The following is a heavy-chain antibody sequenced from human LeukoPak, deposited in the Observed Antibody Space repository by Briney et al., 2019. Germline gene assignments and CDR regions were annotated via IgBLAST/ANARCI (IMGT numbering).Heavy chain of an antibody. Sequence: GASVKVSCKVAGYTLTELSMHWVRQAPGKGLERMGGFDPEDGETIYAQKFQGRVTMTEDTSTDTAYMELSSLRSEDTAVYYCATDAVVANYYGGGYWGQGTLVTVSS. V-gene: IGHV1-24*01. CDR3: ATDAVVANYYGGGY. CDR1: GYTLTELS. J-gene: IGHJ4*02. CDR2: FDPEDGET. D-gene: IGHD3-22*01.